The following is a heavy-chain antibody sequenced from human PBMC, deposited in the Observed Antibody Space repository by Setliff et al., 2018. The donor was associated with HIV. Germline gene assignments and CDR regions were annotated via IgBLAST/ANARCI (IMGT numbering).Heavy chain of an antibody. Sequence: ETLSLTCAVYGGSFGDQFWNWVRQAPGKGLEWVSSISSSSSYIYYADSVKGRFTISRDNAKNSLYLQMNSLRAEDTAVYYCAKYYGSTTAGAFDIWGQGTMVTVSS. CDR2: ISSSSSYI. CDR3: AKYYGSTTAGAFDI. J-gene: IGHJ3*02. CDR1: GGSFGDQF. D-gene: IGHD3-10*01. V-gene: IGHV3-21*01.